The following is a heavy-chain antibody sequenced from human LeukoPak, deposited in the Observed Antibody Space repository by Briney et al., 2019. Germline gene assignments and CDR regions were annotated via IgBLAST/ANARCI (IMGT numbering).Heavy chain of an antibody. D-gene: IGHD5-24*01. CDR2: ITPFNGNT. Sequence: ASVKVSCKASGYTFTYRYLHWVRQAPGQALEWMGWITPFNGNTNYAQKFQDRVTITRDRSMSTAYMELSSLRSEDTAVYYCARVEMATINLWGQGTLVTVSS. V-gene: IGHV1-45*02. J-gene: IGHJ4*02. CDR1: GYTFTYRY. CDR3: ARVEMATINL.